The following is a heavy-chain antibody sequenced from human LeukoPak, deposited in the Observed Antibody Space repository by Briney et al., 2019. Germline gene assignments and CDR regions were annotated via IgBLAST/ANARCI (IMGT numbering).Heavy chain of an antibody. CDR3: AKEGENFDWLSNLFDY. CDR1: GFTFSSTW. D-gene: IGHD3-9*01. J-gene: IGHJ4*02. CDR2: IHSDGSST. Sequence: GGSLRLSCAASGFTFSSTWMHWFRQAPGKGLVWVSRIHSDGSSTIYADSVKGRFTISRDNAKNTLYLQMNSLRAEDTAVYYCAKEGENFDWLSNLFDYWGQGTLVTVSS. V-gene: IGHV3-74*01.